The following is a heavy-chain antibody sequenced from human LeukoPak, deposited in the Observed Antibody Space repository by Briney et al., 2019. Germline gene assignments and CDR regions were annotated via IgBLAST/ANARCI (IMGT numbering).Heavy chain of an antibody. J-gene: IGHJ2*01. V-gene: IGHV3-11*04. D-gene: IGHD4-17*01. Sequence: PGGSLRLSCAASGFSFSDQYMNWVRQAPGRGLEWVSYISSSGSTIYYPDSVKGRFTISRDNAKNSLYLQMNRLRAEDTAVYYCARDQDDYGDYWYFDLWGRGTLVTVSS. CDR3: ARDQDDYGDYWYFDL. CDR1: GFSFSDQY. CDR2: ISSSGSTI.